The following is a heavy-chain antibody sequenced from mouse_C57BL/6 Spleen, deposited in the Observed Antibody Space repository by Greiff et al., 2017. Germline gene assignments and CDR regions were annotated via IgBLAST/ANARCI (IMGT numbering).Heavy chain of an antibody. D-gene: IGHD2-4*01. J-gene: IGHJ4*01. CDR1: GYAFTNYL. V-gene: IGHV1-54*01. CDR3: ARSDPGYDYEWYAMDY. Sequence: VQLQQSGAELVRPGTSVKVSCKASGYAFTNYLIEWVKQRPGQGLEWIGVINPGSGGTNYNEKFKGKATLTADKSSSTAYMQLSSLTSEDSAVYCCARSDPGYDYEWYAMDYWGQGTSVTVSS. CDR2: INPGSGGT.